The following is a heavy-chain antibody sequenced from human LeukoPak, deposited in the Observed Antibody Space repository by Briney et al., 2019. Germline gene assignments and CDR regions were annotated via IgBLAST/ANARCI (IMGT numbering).Heavy chain of an antibody. CDR3: RSMITFGGL. V-gene: IGHV3-30*03. CDR2: ISYDGSNK. D-gene: IGHD3-16*01. Sequence: GGSLRLSCAASGFTFSSYGMHWVRQAPGKGLDWVAVISYDGSNKYYADSVKGRFTISRDNSKNTLYLQMNSLRAEDTAVYYCRSMITFGGLWGQGTLVTVSS. CDR1: GFTFSSYG. J-gene: IGHJ4*02.